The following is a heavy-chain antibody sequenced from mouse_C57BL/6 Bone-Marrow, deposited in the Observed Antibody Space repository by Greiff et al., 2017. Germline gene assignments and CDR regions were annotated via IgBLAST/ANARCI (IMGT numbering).Heavy chain of an antibody. CDR2: ISTYYGAA. CDR1: GYTFTDYA. CDR3: ARVIITTVVAPYYYAMDY. D-gene: IGHD1-1*01. V-gene: IGHV1-67*01. J-gene: IGHJ4*01. Sequence: QVQLQPSGPELVRPGVSVKISCKGSGYTFTDYALHWVKQSHAQSLEWIGVISTYYGAASYNQKFKDKATMTVDKSSSTAYMELARLTSEDSAVYYCARVIITTVVAPYYYAMDYWGQGTSVTVSS.